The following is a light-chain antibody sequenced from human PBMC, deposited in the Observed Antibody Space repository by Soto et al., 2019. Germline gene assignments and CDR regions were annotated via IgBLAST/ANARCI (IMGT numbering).Light chain of an antibody. CDR2: DVS. CDR1: SSDVGGYNY. Sequence: QSALTQPASVSGSPGQSITISCTGTSSDVGGYNYVSWYQQHPPKAPKLMIYDVSNRPSGVSDRFSGSKSGNTASLTISGLQAEDDADYYCYSYTTSSTYVFGTGTKLTVL. CDR3: YSYTTSSTYV. J-gene: IGLJ1*01. V-gene: IGLV2-14*01.